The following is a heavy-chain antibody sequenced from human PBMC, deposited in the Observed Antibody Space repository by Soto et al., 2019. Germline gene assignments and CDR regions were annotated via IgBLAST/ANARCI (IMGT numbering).Heavy chain of an antibody. V-gene: IGHV3-7*03. CDR3: AVYGYGVSAAAY. CDR1: GLTFRNDW. J-gene: IGHJ1*01. D-gene: IGHD4-17*01. Sequence: EMQLVESGGGLVQPGGSLRLSCAGSGLTFRNDWLSWVRQAPGTGLEWVANINQDGSERYYVDSVRVRFTISRDNVENELYLQLISLRPEDTAVYYCAVYGYGVSAAAYWGQGPLVTVSS. CDR2: INQDGSER.